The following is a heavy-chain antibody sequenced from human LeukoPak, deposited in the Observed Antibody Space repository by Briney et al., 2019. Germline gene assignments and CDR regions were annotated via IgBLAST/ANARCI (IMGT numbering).Heavy chain of an antibody. D-gene: IGHD6-19*01. J-gene: IGHJ4*02. CDR3: AKGQTLAVAGMIY. V-gene: IGHV3-23*01. CDR2: ISGSGGST. Sequence: AGASLRLSCAASGLTFSSYAMSWVRQAPGKGLEWVSAISGSGGSTYYADSVKGRFTISRDNSKNTLYLQMNSLRAEDTAVYYCAKGQTLAVAGMIYWGQGTLVTVSS. CDR1: GLTFSSYA.